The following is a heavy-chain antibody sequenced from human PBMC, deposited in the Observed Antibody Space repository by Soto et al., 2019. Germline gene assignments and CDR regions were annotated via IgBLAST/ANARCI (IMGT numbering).Heavy chain of an antibody. V-gene: IGHV1-69*06. CDR1: GGTFSSYA. D-gene: IGHD2-2*02. Sequence: QVQLVQSGAEVKKPGSSVKVSCKASGGTFSSYAISWVRQAPGQGLEWMGGITPIFGTANYAQKFQGRVTITADKSTSTAYMELSSLRSEDTAVYYCAVGRYCSSTSCYTDYYYGMDVWGQGTTVTVSS. CDR2: ITPIFGTA. J-gene: IGHJ6*02. CDR3: AVGRYCSSTSCYTDYYYGMDV.